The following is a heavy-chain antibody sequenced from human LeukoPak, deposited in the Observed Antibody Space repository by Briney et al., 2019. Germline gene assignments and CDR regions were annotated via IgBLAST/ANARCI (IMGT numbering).Heavy chain of an antibody. CDR2: INHSGST. J-gene: IGHJ4*02. V-gene: IGHV4-34*01. Sequence: SETLSLTCAVYGGSFSGYYWNWIRQPPGKGLEWIGEINHSGSTNYNPSLKSRVTISVDTSKNQFSLKISCVTAADTAVYYCARGEVGATFFDYWGQGTLVTVSS. CDR1: GGSFSGYY. CDR3: ARGEVGATFFDY. D-gene: IGHD1-26*01.